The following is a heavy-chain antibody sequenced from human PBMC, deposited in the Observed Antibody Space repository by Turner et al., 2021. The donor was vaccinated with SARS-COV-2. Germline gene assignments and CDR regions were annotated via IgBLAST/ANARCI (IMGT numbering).Heavy chain of an antibody. V-gene: IGHV3-30-3*01. J-gene: IGHJ4*02. D-gene: IGHD3-10*01. CDR1: GFTLSSYV. Sequence: QVQLVESGGGVVQAGRSLSLSCAATGFTLSSYVMHWVRRGLGKGLGWVAVISYDGSNKYYADSVKGRLTISRDNSKNTLYLQMNSLRAEDTAVYYCARDSGDFDYWGQGTLVTVSS. CDR2: ISYDGSNK. CDR3: ARDSGDFDY.